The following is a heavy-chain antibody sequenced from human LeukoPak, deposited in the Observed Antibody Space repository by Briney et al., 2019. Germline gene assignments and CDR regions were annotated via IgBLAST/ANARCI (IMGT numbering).Heavy chain of an antibody. J-gene: IGHJ3*02. CDR2: IYSSGST. V-gene: IGHV4-61*02. Sequence: KPSETLSLTCAVSGGSISSNSYYWSWIRQPAGKGLEWIGLIYSSGSTSYNPSLKGRVTMSVDTSKKQFSLKLSSVTAADTAVYYCARDQYIVVVPADHDAFDIWGQGTMVTVSS. D-gene: IGHD2-2*01. CDR1: GGSISSNSYY. CDR3: ARDQYIVVVPADHDAFDI.